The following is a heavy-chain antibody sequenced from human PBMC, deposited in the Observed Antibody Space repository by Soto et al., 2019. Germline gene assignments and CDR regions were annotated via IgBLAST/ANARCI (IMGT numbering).Heavy chain of an antibody. J-gene: IGHJ4*02. Sequence: EVQLVESGGGLVKPGGSLRLSCAASGFTFSNAWMSWVRQAPGKGLEWVGRIKSKTDGGTTDYAAPVKGRFTISRDDPKNTLYLQMNSLKTEDTAVYYCTTDYYYDSSGYYYGDYWGQGTLVTVSS. V-gene: IGHV3-15*01. CDR3: TTDYYYDSSGYYYGDY. CDR2: IKSKTDGGTT. D-gene: IGHD3-22*01. CDR1: GFTFSNAW.